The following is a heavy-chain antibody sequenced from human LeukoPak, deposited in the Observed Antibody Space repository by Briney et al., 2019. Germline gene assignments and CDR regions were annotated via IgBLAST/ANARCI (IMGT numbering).Heavy chain of an antibody. CDR2: IRYDGSNK. J-gene: IGHJ3*02. D-gene: IGHD3-10*01. CDR1: GFTFSSYG. V-gene: IGHV3-30*02. CDR3: AKSVWFGELNAFDI. Sequence: GGSLRLSCAASGFTFSSYGMHWVRQAPGKGLEWVAFIRYDGSNKYYADSVKGRFTISRDNSKSTLYLQMNSLRAEDTTMYYCAKSVWFGELNAFDIWGQGTMVTVSS.